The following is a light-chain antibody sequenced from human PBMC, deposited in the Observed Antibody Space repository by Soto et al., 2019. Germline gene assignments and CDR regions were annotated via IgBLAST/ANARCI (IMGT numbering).Light chain of an antibody. V-gene: IGLV2-23*01. CDR3: CSYAGSSTVV. Sequence: QSALTQPASVSGSPGQSITISCTGTSSDVGSYNLVSWYQQHPGKAPKLMICEGSQRPSGVSNRFSGSKSGNTASLTISGLQAEDEADYYCCSYAGSSTVVFGGGTKVTVL. CDR1: SSDVGSYNL. J-gene: IGLJ2*01. CDR2: EGS.